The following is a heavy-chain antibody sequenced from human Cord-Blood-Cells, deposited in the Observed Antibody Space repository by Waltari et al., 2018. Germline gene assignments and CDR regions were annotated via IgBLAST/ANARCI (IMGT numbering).Heavy chain of an antibody. Sequence: EVQLVESGGGLVQPGGSLRLSCAASGFTFSSYGLNWVRQAPGKGLEWVSYISSSGSTIYYADSVKGRFTISRDNAKNSLYLQMNSLRAEDTAVYYCASAPGATINNWFDPWGQGTLVTVSS. V-gene: IGHV3-48*03. J-gene: IGHJ5*02. CDR1: GFTFSSYG. CDR3: ASAPGATINNWFDP. D-gene: IGHD5-12*01. CDR2: ISSSGSTI.